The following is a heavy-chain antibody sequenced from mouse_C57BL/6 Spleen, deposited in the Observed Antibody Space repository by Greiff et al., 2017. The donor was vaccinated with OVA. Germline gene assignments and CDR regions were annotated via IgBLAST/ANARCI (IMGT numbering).Heavy chain of an antibody. D-gene: IGHD2-5*01. CDR3: ALYSIKRYWYFDV. V-gene: IGHV14-3*01. J-gene: IGHJ1*03. CDR2: IDPANGNT. CDR1: GFNIKNTY. Sequence: EVQLKQSVAELVRPGASVKLSCTASGFNIKNTYMHWVKQRPEQGLEWIGRIDPANGNTKYAPKFQGKATITADTSSNTAYLQLSSLTSEDTAIYYCALYSIKRYWYFDVWGTGTTVTVSS.